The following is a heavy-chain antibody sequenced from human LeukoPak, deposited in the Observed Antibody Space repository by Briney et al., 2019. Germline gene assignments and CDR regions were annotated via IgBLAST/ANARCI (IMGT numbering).Heavy chain of an antibody. CDR1: GGSISSSSYY. CDR3: ARAPIQTYSGGRYYYYGMDV. CDR2: IYYSGST. J-gene: IGHJ6*02. V-gene: IGHV4-39*01. Sequence: SETLSLTCIVSGGSISSSSYYWGWIRQPPGKGLEWIGSIYYSGSTYYNPSLKSRVTISVDTSKNQFSLKLSSVTAADTAVYYCARAPIQTYSGGRYYYYGMDVWGQGTTVTVSS. D-gene: IGHD6-19*01.